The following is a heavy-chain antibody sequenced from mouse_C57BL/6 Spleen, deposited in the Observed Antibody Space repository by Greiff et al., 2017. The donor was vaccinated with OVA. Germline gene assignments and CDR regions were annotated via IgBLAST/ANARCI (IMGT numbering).Heavy chain of an antibody. J-gene: IGHJ2*01. V-gene: IGHV1-54*01. Sequence: QVQLQQSGAELVRPGTSVKVSCKASGYAFTNYLIEWVKQRPGQGLEWIGVINPGSGDTNYNEKFKGKATLTADKSSSTAYMQLSSLTSEDSAVYFCARSDDGYYSFDYWGQGTTLTVSS. CDR1: GYAFTNYL. CDR3: ARSDDGYYSFDY. CDR2: INPGSGDT. D-gene: IGHD2-3*01.